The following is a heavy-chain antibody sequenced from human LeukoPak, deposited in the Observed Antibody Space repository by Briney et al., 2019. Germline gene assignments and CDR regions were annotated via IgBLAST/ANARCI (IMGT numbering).Heavy chain of an antibody. CDR3: TRNVVPAAPYYYYYYMDV. Sequence: PGGSLRLSCAASGFTFSGSAMHWGRQASGKGLEWVGRIRSKANSYATAYAASVKGRFTISRDDSKNTAYLQMNSLKTEDTAVYYCTRNVVPAAPYYYYYYMDVWGKGTTVTVSS. CDR1: GFTFSGSA. V-gene: IGHV3-73*01. J-gene: IGHJ6*03. D-gene: IGHD2-2*01. CDR2: IRSKANSYAT.